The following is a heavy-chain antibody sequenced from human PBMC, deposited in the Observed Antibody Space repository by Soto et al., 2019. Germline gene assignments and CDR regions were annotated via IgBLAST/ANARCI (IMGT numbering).Heavy chain of an antibody. CDR1: GGSISSYY. V-gene: IGHV4-59*01. Sequence: SETLSLTCTVSGGSISSYYWSWIRQPPGKGLEWIGYIYYSGSTNYNPSLKSRVTISVDTSKNQFSLKLSSVTAADTAVYYCARAVVVAGNWFDPWGQGTLVTVSS. D-gene: IGHD2-15*01. CDR2: IYYSGST. J-gene: IGHJ5*02. CDR3: ARAVVVAGNWFDP.